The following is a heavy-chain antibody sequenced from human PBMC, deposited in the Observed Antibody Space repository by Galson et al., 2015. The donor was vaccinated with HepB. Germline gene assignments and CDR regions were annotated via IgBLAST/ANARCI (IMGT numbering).Heavy chain of an antibody. CDR2: ISSSGSST. V-gene: IGHV3-23*01. CDR3: AKDQYSSSWYWPFDS. D-gene: IGHD6-13*01. J-gene: IGHJ4*02. Sequence: SLRLSCAASGFTFSTYAMSWVRQAPGKGLEWVSSISSSGSSTYYVDSVRGRFTISRDDSKNTLYLQMSNLRAEDTAVYYCAKDQYSSSWYWPFDSWGQGTLVTVSS. CDR1: GFTFSTYA.